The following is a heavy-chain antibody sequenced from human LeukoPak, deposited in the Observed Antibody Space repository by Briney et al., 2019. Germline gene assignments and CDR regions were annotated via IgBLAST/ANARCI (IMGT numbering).Heavy chain of an antibody. Sequence: GASVKVSCKAFGYTFTSNYMHWVRQAPGQGPEWMGVISPSGGSTTYAQKFQGRVTLTRDMSTSTDYLELRSLRSDDTAVYYCARNRPSTTYMDVWGKGTTVTISS. V-gene: IGHV1-46*01. CDR3: ARNRPSTTYMDV. J-gene: IGHJ6*03. CDR1: GYTFTSNY. D-gene: IGHD2-2*01. CDR2: ISPSGGST.